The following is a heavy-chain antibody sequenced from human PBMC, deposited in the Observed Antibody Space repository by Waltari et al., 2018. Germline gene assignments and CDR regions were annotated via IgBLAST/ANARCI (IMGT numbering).Heavy chain of an antibody. Sequence: QVQLVQSGAEVKKPGASVKVSCKASGYTFTGYYMHWVRQAPGQGLEWMGGINPNSADRNDAQKGQGRVTMTRDTAISTAYMELSRLRSDDTAVYYCASGQPVEYYYYYMDVWGKGTTVTVSS. CDR3: ASGQPVEYYYYYMDV. J-gene: IGHJ6*03. V-gene: IGHV1-2*02. D-gene: IGHD6-6*01. CDR1: GYTFTGYY. CDR2: INPNSADR.